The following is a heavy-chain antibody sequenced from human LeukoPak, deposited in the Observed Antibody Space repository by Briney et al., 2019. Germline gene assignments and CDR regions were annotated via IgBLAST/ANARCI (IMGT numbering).Heavy chain of an antibody. V-gene: IGHV3-7*01. CDR3: ARGRSYYDSTGYAY. Sequence: GGSLRLSCAASGFTFSSYWMSWVRQAPGKGLEWVANIKQDGSEKYYVDSVKGRFTISRDNAKNSLYLQMNSLRAEDTAVYYCARGRSYYDSTGYAYWGQGTQVTVSS. CDR2: IKQDGSEK. D-gene: IGHD3-22*01. J-gene: IGHJ4*02. CDR1: GFTFSSYW.